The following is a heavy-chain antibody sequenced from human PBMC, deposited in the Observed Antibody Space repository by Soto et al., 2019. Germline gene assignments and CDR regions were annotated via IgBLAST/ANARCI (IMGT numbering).Heavy chain of an antibody. CDR1: VYSCTSYW. CDR3: ARLARLVATSYYYYGMDV. D-gene: IGHD5-12*01. CDR2: IYPVDSDT. Sequence: GESLKISCKGSVYSCTSYWIGWVRQMPGKGLEWMGIIYPVDSDTRYSPSFQGQVTISSDKSISTAYLQWSSLKASDTAMYYCARLARLVATSYYYYGMDVWGQGTTVTVSS. V-gene: IGHV5-51*01. J-gene: IGHJ6*02.